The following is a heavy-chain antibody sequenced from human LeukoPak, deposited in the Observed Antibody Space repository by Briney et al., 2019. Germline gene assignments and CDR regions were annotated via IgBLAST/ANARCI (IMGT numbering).Heavy chain of an antibody. J-gene: IGHJ4*02. V-gene: IGHV3-23*01. CDR3: TIEGRYDFWSGYHDY. CDR2: ISGSGGST. D-gene: IGHD3-3*01. Sequence: GGSLRLSCAASGFTFSSYAMSWVRQAPGKGLEWVSSISGSGGSTYYGDSVKGRFTISRDNSKKTLHLQMNSLRAEDMAAYYCTIEGRYDFWSGYHDYWGQGTLVTVSS. CDR1: GFTFSSYA.